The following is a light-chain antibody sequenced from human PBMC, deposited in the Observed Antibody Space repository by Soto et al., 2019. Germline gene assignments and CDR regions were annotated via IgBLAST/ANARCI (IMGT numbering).Light chain of an antibody. CDR2: DVN. CDR3: CSYAGSYTVV. Sequence: QSALTQPRSVSGSPGQSVTISCTGTSSDVGGYNYVSWYQQHPGKAPKLMIYDVNKRPSGVPDRFSGSKSGTTASLTISGLQAEDAADYYCCSYAGSYTVVFGGGTKVTVL. CDR1: SSDVGGYNY. V-gene: IGLV2-11*01. J-gene: IGLJ2*01.